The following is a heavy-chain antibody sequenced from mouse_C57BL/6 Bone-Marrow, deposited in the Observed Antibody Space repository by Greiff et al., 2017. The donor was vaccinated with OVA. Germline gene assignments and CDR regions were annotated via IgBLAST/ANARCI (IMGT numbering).Heavy chain of an antibody. CDR1: GFTFSSYA. Sequence: EVKLQESGGGLVKPGGSLKLSCAASGFTFSSYAMSWVRQTPEKRLEWVATISDGGSYTYYPDNVKGRFTISRDNAKNNLYLQMSHLKSEDTAMYYCARDYYGNLYYYAMDYWGQGTSVTVSS. J-gene: IGHJ4*01. CDR3: ARDYYGNLYYYAMDY. D-gene: IGHD2-1*01. CDR2: ISDGGSYT. V-gene: IGHV5-4*01.